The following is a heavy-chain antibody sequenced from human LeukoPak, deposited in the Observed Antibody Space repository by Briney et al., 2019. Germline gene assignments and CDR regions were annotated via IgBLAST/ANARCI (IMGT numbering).Heavy chain of an antibody. V-gene: IGHV3-7*01. CDR3: ARDPINIYSSGCKVCF. D-gene: IGHD6-19*01. J-gene: IGHJ4*02. CDR2: IKQDGSEK. Sequence: GGSLRLSCAASGFTFSNSWMIWVRQAPGKGLEWVANIKQDGSEKYYVDSVKGRFTISRDNAKNSLYLQMNSLRAEDTAVYYCARDPINIYSSGCKVCFWGQGTLVTVSS. CDR1: GFTFSNSW.